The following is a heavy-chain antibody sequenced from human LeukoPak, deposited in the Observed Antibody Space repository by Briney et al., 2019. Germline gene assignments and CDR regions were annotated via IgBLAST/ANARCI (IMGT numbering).Heavy chain of an antibody. CDR3: ARHPSGGWVDY. CDR2: IYYSGST. J-gene: IGHJ4*02. V-gene: IGHV4-59*08. D-gene: IGHD6-19*01. Sequence: SETLSLTCTVSGGSISSYYWSWIRQPPGKGLEWIGYIYYSGSTNYNPSLKSRVTISVDTSKNQFSLKMSSVTAADTAVYYCARHPSGGWVDYWGQGTLVTVSS. CDR1: GGSISSYY.